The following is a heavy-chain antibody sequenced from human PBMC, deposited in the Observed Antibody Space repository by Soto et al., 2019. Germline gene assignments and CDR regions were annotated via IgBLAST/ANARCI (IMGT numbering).Heavy chain of an antibody. CDR3: ARDNPPSYSSGRNYFYYGVDV. V-gene: IGHV3-33*01. Sequence: PGGSLRLSCAASTFTFSNYGMHWVRQAPGKGLEWVAVIWYDGSTKYYADSVKGRFTISRDNSKNTLSLQMNSLRAEDTAVYYCARDNPPSYSSGRNYFYYGVDVWGQGTTVTVSS. D-gene: IGHD6-19*01. CDR1: TFTFSNYG. CDR2: IWYDGSTK. J-gene: IGHJ6*02.